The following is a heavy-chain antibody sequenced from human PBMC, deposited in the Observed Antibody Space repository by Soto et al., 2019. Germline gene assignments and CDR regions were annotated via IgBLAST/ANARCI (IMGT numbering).Heavy chain of an antibody. CDR1: GGPFISYA. CDR3: ASLNVDRDY. V-gene: IGHV1-69*01. Sequence: SVKVSCNASGGPFISYAVSWVRQAPGQGLEWMGGIIPIFGTANYAQKFQGRVTITADESTSTAYMELSSLRSEDTAVYYCASLNVDRDYCGQGTLVTVSS. D-gene: IGHD5-12*01. J-gene: IGHJ4*02. CDR2: IIPIFGTA.